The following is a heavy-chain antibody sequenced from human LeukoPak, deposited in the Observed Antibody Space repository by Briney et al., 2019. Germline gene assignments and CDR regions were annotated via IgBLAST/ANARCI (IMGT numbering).Heavy chain of an antibody. CDR3: AKEGYYGSGSFPDS. CDR1: GFIFSAYG. V-gene: IGHV3-30*02. D-gene: IGHD3-10*01. J-gene: IGHJ4*02. CDR2: IQFDGTNK. Sequence: GGSLRLSCAASGFIFSAYGMDWVRQAPGKGLEWVAFIQFDGTNKYYADSVKGRFTISRDNSKRTLYLQMNSLRAEDTAVYYCAKEGYYGSGSFPDSWGQGTLVAVSS.